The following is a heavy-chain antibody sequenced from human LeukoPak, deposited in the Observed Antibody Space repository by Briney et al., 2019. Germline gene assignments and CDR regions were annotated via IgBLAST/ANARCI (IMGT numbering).Heavy chain of an antibody. Sequence: SETLSLTCTVSGGPITTYYWSWIRQPPGKGLEWIGYYSGSTNYNPSLKSRVTISVDTSKNQFSLKLISVTAEDMAVYYCARAATVTAESAFGYWGQGTLVTVSS. D-gene: IGHD4-17*01. CDR1: GGPITTYY. CDR3: ARAATVTAESAFGY. J-gene: IGHJ4*02. V-gene: IGHV4-59*01. CDR2: YSGST.